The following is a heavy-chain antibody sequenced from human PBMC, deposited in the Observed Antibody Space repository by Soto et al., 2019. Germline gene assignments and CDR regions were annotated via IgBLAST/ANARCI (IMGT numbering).Heavy chain of an antibody. J-gene: IGHJ6*02. CDR1: GFAFGRHG. Sequence: QEQLVESGGGVVQPGRSLKLSCLGSGFAFGRHGMHWVRQVSGKGLEWVAVISHDGQNQYYRDSVKGRFTISRDNSKNSLYLEVNSLRVEDTAIYHCARERADIVVAPVATSGMDVWGQGTAVTVSS. CDR2: ISHDGQNQ. V-gene: IGHV3-30*03. CDR3: ARERADIVVAPVATSGMDV. D-gene: IGHD2-21*01.